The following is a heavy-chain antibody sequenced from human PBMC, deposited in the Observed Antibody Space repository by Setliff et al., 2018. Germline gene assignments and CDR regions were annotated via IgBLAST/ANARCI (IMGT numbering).Heavy chain of an antibody. D-gene: IGHD7-27*01. V-gene: IGHV4-59*08. CDR1: GGPITNFY. CDR3: ARQPPLNWAIPFDL. J-gene: IGHJ3*01. Sequence: SETLSLTCTVSGGPITNFYWNWIRQSPGKGLEWIGYIYSSGITNYNPSLKSRLTMSVDTSKNQFSLHLSSMTAADTAVYYCARQPPLNWAIPFDLWGQGKRVTVS. CDR2: IYSSGIT.